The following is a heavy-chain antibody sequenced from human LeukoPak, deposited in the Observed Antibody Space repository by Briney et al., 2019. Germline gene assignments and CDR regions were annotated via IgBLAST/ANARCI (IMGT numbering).Heavy chain of an antibody. CDR2: INPSGGNT. CDR1: GYTFTSYY. D-gene: IGHD6-19*01. J-gene: IGHJ4*02. Sequence: ASVKVSCKASGYTFTSYYMHWVRQAPGQGLEWMGIINPSGGNTGYAQKFQGRVTMTRNTSISTAYMELSSLRSEDTAVYYCARGRGIAVAGTFYWGQGTLVTVSS. V-gene: IGHV1-46*01. CDR3: ARGRGIAVAGTFY.